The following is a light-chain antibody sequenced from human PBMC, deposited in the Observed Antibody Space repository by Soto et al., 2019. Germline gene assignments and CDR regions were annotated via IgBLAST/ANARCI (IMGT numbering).Light chain of an antibody. Sequence: EVVMTQSPATLSVSPGERATLSCRASESVSRNLAWYQQKPGQAPRLLIYDASSRATGIPDRFSGSGSGTEFTLTIIRLEPEDFAVYYCQHYGSVTPLAFGQWRLLGV. CDR1: ESVSRN. J-gene: IGKJ5*01. V-gene: IGKV3-20*01. CDR2: DAS. CDR3: QHYGSVTPLA.